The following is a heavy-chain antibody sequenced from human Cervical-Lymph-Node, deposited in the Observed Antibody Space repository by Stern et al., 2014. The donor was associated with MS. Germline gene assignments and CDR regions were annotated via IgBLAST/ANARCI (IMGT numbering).Heavy chain of an antibody. J-gene: IGHJ6*02. Sequence: VQLGQSGAEVKKPGASVKVSCKTSGYTFSTYGITGVRQAPGQGPEWMGWISGHNGNTNFAERVQGRLTMTTDTSTRTAYMELRSLRYDDTAVYFCARDPGGYFHGMDVWGQGTTVTVSS. CDR2: ISGHNGNT. CDR1: GYTFSTYG. CDR3: ARDPGGYFHGMDV. D-gene: IGHD3-10*01. V-gene: IGHV1-18*01.